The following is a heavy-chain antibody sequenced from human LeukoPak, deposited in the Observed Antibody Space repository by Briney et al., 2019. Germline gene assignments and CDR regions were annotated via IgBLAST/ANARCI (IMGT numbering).Heavy chain of an antibody. CDR1: GFTFSSYW. Sequence: GGSLRLSCAASGFTFSSYWMSWVRQAPGKGLEWVANIKQDGSEKYYVDSVKGRFTISRDNAKNSLYLQMNSLRAEDTAVYYCARDLAAGSNDAFDIWGQGTMVTVSS. D-gene: IGHD6-13*01. V-gene: IGHV3-7*01. CDR3: ARDLAAGSNDAFDI. CDR2: IKQDGSEK. J-gene: IGHJ3*02.